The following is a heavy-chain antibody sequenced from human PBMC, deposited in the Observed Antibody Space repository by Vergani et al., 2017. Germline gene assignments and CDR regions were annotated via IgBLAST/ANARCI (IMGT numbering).Heavy chain of an antibody. CDR3: ARDRRYYGSGSYYNADYYYGMDV. D-gene: IGHD3-10*01. Sequence: EVQLVESGGGLVKPGGSLRLSCAASGFTFSSYSMNWVRQAPGKGLEWVSSISSSSSYIYYADSVKGRFTISRDNAKNSLYLQMNSLRAEDMAVYYCARDRRYYGSGSYYNADYYYGMDVWGQGTTVTVSS. J-gene: IGHJ6*02. CDR2: ISSSSSYI. V-gene: IGHV3-21*01. CDR1: GFTFSSYS.